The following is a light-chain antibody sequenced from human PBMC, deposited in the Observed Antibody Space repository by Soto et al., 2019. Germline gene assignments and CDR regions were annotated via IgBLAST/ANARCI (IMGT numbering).Light chain of an antibody. CDR2: DVS. V-gene: IGKV3-11*01. CDR1: QSVGTS. CDR3: QQRSNWPPLT. Sequence: EIVLTQSPDTLSLSPGERATLSCRAGQSVGTSLAWYQQKPGQAPSLLISDVSNRATGIPARFSGSGSRTDFTLTISSLEPEDFAVYYCQQRSNWPPLTFGGGTKV. J-gene: IGKJ4*01.